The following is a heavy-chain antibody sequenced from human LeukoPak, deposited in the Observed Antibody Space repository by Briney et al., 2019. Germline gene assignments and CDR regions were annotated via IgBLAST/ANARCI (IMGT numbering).Heavy chain of an antibody. CDR2: IYYSGST. V-gene: IGHV4-31*03. Sequence: SETLCLTCTVSGGSISSGGYYWSWIRQHPGKGLEWIGYIYYSGSTYYNPSLKSRVTISVDTSKNQFSLKLSSVTAADTAVYYCATAFKRSLYYFDYWGQGTLVTVSS. J-gene: IGHJ4*02. CDR3: ATAFKRSLYYFDY. CDR1: GGSISSGGYY.